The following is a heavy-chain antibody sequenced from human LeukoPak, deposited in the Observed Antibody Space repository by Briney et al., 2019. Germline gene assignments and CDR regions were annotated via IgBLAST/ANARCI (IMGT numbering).Heavy chain of an antibody. CDR1: GFNFKNYG. D-gene: IGHD3-10*01. J-gene: IGHJ5*02. CDR3: VKDGEYYGSGSAGWFDP. Sequence: GGSLRLSCVASGFNFKNYGIHWVRQAPGKGLEWVAFIRYDGSNKYYADSVKGRFTISRDNSKNMLYLQMNSLRPEDTAVYYCVKDGEYYGSGSAGWFDPWGQGTLVTVSS. CDR2: IRYDGSNK. V-gene: IGHV3-30*02.